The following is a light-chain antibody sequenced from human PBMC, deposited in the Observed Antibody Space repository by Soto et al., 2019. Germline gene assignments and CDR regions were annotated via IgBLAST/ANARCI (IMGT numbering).Light chain of an antibody. CDR3: MQGTHWPQT. J-gene: IGKJ1*01. V-gene: IGKV2-30*01. CDR2: KVS. Sequence: DGVRSQSPLSLPVTLGQPASISCRSSQSLLYSDGNTYLNWFQQRPDQSPRRLIYKVSNRDSGVPDRFSGSGSGTDFTLKISRVEAEDVGVYYCMQGTHWPQTFGQGTKVDIK. CDR1: QSLLYSDGNTY.